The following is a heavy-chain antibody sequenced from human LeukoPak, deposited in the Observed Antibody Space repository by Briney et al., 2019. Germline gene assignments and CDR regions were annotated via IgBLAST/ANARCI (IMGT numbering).Heavy chain of an antibody. V-gene: IGHV3-11*01. CDR1: GFTFSDYY. CDR2: SSRTGGTL. J-gene: IGHJ6*02. CDR3: ARDDAGYYYYYGMDV. Sequence: GGSLRLSCAASGFTFSDYYMSWIRQAPGKGLEWVSYSSRTGGTLYYADSVKGRFSVSRDNAKNSLYLQMDSLRVEDTAVYYCARDDAGYYYYYGMDVWGQGTTVTVSS. D-gene: IGHD1-14*01.